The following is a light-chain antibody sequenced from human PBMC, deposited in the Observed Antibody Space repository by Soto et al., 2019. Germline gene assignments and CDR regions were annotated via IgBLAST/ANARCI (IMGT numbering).Light chain of an antibody. Sequence: QSVLTQPASVSGSPGQSITISCTGTSSDLGGYNYVSWYQHHPGKAPKLMIYDVSNRPSGISNRFSGSKSGNTASLTISGLQAEDEADYYCSSYTITNTVVFGGGTQLTVL. CDR3: SSYTITNTVV. J-gene: IGLJ2*01. V-gene: IGLV2-14*03. CDR1: SSDLGGYNY. CDR2: DVS.